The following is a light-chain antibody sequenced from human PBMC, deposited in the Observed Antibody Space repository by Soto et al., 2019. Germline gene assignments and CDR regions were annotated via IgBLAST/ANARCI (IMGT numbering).Light chain of an antibody. J-gene: IGLJ1*01. CDR2: DVS. Sequence: QSALTQPRSVSGSPGQSVTISCTGTSSDVGGYNAVSWYQQNPGKAPKIMIYDVSKRPSAVPDRFSGSKSGNTASLTISGLQAEDEADYYCCSYAGSYIYVFGTGTKLTVL. V-gene: IGLV2-11*01. CDR1: SSDVGGYNA. CDR3: CSYAGSYIYV.